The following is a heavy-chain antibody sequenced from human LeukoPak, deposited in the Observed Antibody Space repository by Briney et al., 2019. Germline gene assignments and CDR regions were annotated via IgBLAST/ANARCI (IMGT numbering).Heavy chain of an antibody. J-gene: IGHJ5*01. CDR2: IIPILGTA. CDR1: GGTFSTYA. V-gene: IGHV1-69*13. Sequence: SVKVSCKASGGTFSTYAISWVRQAPGQGLEWMGGIIPILGTANYAREFKGRVTITADEFTGTAYMELSSLRSEDTAVFYCASNTNYYENTGHYVLDSWGQGTLVTVSS. CDR3: ASNTNYYENTGHYVLDS. D-gene: IGHD3-22*01.